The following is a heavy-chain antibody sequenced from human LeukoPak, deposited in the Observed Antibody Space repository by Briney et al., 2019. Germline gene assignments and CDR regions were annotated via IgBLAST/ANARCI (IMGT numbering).Heavy chain of an antibody. J-gene: IGHJ4*02. D-gene: IGHD1-26*01. V-gene: IGHV3-21*01. Sequence: GGSLRLYCAASGFTFSSYSMNWVRQAPGKGLEWVSTISSSSSYKYYADSVKGRFTISRDNAKNSLYLQMNSLRAEDTAVYYCARDRQSTNGGWEVLPFDYWGQGTLGTVSS. CDR1: GFTFSSYS. CDR2: ISSSSSYK. CDR3: ARDRQSTNGGWEVLPFDY.